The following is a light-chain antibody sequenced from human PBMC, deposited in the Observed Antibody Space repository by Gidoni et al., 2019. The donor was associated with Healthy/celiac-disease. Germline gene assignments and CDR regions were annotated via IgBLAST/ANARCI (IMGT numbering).Light chain of an antibody. CDR3: AAWDDSLSGPV. V-gene: IGLV1-47*01. CDR1: SSNIGSNY. Sequence: QSVLTHPPSASGTPGQRVTISCSGSSSNIGSNYVYWYQRLPGTAPKLLIYRNNQRPSGVPDRFSGSKSGTSASLAISGLRSEDEADYYCAAWDDSLSGPVFGGGTKLTVL. J-gene: IGLJ3*02. CDR2: RNN.